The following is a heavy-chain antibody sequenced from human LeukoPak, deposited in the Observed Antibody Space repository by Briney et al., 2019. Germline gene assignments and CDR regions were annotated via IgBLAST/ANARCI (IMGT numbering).Heavy chain of an antibody. CDR3: ARGRKSSWGFDP. V-gene: IGHV4-34*01. J-gene: IGHJ5*02. D-gene: IGHD6-13*01. Sequence: SETLSLTCAVYGGSFSGYYWSWIRQPPGKGLEWIGEINHSGSTNYNPSLKSRVTISVDTSKNQFSLKLSSVTAADTAVYYCARGRKSSWGFDPWGQGTLVTVSS. CDR2: INHSGST. CDR1: GGSFSGYY.